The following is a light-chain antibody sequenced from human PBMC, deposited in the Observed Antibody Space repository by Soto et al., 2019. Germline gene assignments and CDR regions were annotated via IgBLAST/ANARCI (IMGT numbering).Light chain of an antibody. V-gene: IGKV3-20*01. CDR2: GAS. CDR3: QQYGISLFT. CDR1: QSVSSIY. J-gene: IGKJ3*01. Sequence: EIVLTQSPGTLSLSPGERATLSCRASQSVSSIYLAWYQQKPGQAPRLLIYGASSRATGIPDRFIGSGSGTAFTLTISRLEPEDFAVYYCQQYGISLFTFGPRTKVDIK.